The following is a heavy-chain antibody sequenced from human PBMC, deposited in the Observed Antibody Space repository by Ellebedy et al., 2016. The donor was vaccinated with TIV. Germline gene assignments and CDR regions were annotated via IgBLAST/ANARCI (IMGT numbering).Heavy chain of an antibody. CDR3: ARVRRLYGYCSGGSCRYYFDY. J-gene: IGHJ4*02. D-gene: IGHD2-15*01. CDR1: GGSFSGYY. V-gene: IGHV4-34*01. Sequence: SETLSLXCAVYGGSFSGYYWSWIRQPPGKGLEWIGEINHSGSTNYNPSLKSRVTISVDTSKNQFSLKLSSVTAADTAVYYCARVRRLYGYCSGGSCRYYFDYWGQGTLVTVSS. CDR2: INHSGST.